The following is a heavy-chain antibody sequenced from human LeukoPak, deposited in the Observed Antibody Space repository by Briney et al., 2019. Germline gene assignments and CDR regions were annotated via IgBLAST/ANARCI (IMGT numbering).Heavy chain of an antibody. CDR3: ARNVIIAVAGTNWFDP. J-gene: IGHJ5*02. CDR2: IYYSGST. V-gene: IGHV4-59*01. CDR1: GGSISSYY. Sequence: SETLSLTCTVSGGSISSYYWSWIRQPPGKGLEWIGYIYYSGSTNYNPSLKSRVTISVDTSKNQFSLKLSSVTAADTAVYYCARNVIIAVAGTNWFDPWGQGTLVTVSS. D-gene: IGHD6-19*01.